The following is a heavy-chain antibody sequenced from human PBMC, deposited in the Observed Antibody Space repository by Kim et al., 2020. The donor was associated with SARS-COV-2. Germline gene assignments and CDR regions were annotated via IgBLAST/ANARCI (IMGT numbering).Heavy chain of an antibody. CDR3: ARWGYGDYGYYFDY. CDR2: ISSSSSYI. J-gene: IGHJ4*02. Sequence: GGSLRLSCAASGFTFSSYSMNWVRQAPGKGLEWVSSISSSSSYIYYADSVKGRFTISRDNAKNSLYLQMNSLRAEDTAVYYCARWGYGDYGYYFDYWGQGTLVTVSS. D-gene: IGHD4-17*01. V-gene: IGHV3-21*01. CDR1: GFTFSSYS.